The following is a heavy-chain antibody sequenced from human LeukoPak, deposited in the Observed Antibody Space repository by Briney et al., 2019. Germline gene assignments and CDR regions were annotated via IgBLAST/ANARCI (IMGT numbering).Heavy chain of an antibody. CDR1: AFTFSSYA. CDR2: ISNDGSNK. Sequence: GGSLRLSCAASAFTFSSYAIHWVRQAPGKGLEWVAVISNDGSNKYYADSVKGRFTISRDNSKNTLYLQMSSLRGEDTAVYYCAKNYESGRGVPYGMDVWGQGTTVTVSS. D-gene: IGHD3-10*01. CDR3: AKNYESGRGVPYGMDV. V-gene: IGHV3-30-3*02. J-gene: IGHJ6*02.